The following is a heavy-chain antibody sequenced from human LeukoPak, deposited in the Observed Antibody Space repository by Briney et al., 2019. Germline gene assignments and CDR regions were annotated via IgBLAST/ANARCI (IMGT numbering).Heavy chain of an antibody. J-gene: IGHJ4*02. V-gene: IGHV3-7*05. CDR3: ARRGTSSSWAHFDY. CDR2: IKQDGSEK. Sequence: GGSLRLSCAASGFTFSSHWMTWIRQAPGKGLEWVANIKQDGSEKYYVDSVKGRFTISRDNAKNSLYLQMNSLGAEDTAVYYCARRGTSSSWAHFDYWGQGTLVTVSS. CDR1: GFTFSSHW. D-gene: IGHD6-13*01.